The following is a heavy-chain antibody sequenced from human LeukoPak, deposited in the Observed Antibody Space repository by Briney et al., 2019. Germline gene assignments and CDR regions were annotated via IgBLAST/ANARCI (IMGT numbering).Heavy chain of an antibody. D-gene: IGHD5-18*01. CDR3: ARHLELTWIQLWLTPLYFDY. Sequence: SETLSLTCTVSGGSISSSSYYWGWIRQPPGKGLEWIGSIYYSGSTYYNPSLKSRVTISVDTSKNQFSLKLSSVTAADTAVYYCARHLELTWIQLWLTPLYFDYWGQGTLVTVSS. CDR1: GGSISSSSYY. V-gene: IGHV4-39*01. J-gene: IGHJ4*02. CDR2: IYYSGST.